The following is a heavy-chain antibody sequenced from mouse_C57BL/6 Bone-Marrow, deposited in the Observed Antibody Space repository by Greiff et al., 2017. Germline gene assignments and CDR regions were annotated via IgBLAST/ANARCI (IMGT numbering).Heavy chain of an antibody. CDR1: GYTFTDYY. Sequence: VQLQQSGPVLVKPGASVKMSCKASGYTFTDYYMNWVKQSHGKSLEWIGVINPYNGGTSYNQKFKGKATLTVDKSSSTAYMELNSLTSEDSAVYYCAREGSSWFAYWGQGTLGTVSA. V-gene: IGHV1-19*01. J-gene: IGHJ3*01. CDR2: INPYNGGT. CDR3: AREGSSWFAY.